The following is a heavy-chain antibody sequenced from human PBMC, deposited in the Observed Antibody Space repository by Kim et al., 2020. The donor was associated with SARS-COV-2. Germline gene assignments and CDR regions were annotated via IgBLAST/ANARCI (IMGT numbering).Heavy chain of an antibody. J-gene: IGHJ6*02. D-gene: IGHD3-10*01. CDR3: ARGGFGGSGSYYPARYYYYGMDV. CDR1: GYTFTSYG. V-gene: IGHV1-18*01. CDR2: ISAYNGNT. Sequence: ASVKVSCKASGYTFTSYGISWVRQAPGQGLEWMGWISAYNGNTNYAQKLQGRVTMTTDTSTSTAYMELRSLRSDDTAVYYCARGGFGGSGSYYPARYYYYGMDVWGQGTTVTVSS.